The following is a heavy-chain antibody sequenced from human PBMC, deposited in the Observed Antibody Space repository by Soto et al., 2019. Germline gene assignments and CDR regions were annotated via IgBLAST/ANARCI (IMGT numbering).Heavy chain of an antibody. D-gene: IGHD6-6*01. V-gene: IGHV4-4*02. J-gene: IGHJ4*02. CDR3: ASRIAVRPF. CDR1: GGSISSTEW. Sequence: QVQLQESDPGLVKPSGTLSLTCAVSGGSISSTEWWSWVRQPPGKGLEWVGEISHSGTTNYNSSLKSRVTISVDKSKNQFSLKLSSVTAADTAVYYCASRIAVRPFWGQGTLVTVSS. CDR2: ISHSGTT.